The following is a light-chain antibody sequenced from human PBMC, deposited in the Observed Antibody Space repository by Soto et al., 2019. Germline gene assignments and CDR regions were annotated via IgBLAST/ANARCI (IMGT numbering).Light chain of an antibody. CDR1: SSDVGGYNY. V-gene: IGLV2-11*01. Sequence: HSVLTQPRSVSGSPGQSVTISCTGTSSDVGGYNYVSWYQQHPGKAPKLMIYDVSQRPSGVPDRFSGSKSGNTASLTISGLQHEDEADYYCCSYAGSHFLFGGGTKLTVL. J-gene: IGLJ2*01. CDR3: CSYAGSHFL. CDR2: DVS.